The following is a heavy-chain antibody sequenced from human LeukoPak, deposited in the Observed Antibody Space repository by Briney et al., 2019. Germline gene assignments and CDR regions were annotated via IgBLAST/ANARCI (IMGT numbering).Heavy chain of an antibody. V-gene: IGHV4-34*01. Sequence: SETLSLTCAVYGESSFSNYYWSWIRQTPGGALEWIGEINHSGYTNYTPSLKSRVTLPIDPSKNQFSLRLTSVPAADTAVYYCSRQVVGNDYWGQGTLVTVSS. CDR2: INHSGYT. CDR3: SRQVVGNDY. J-gene: IGHJ4*02. CDR1: GESSFSNYY. D-gene: IGHD3-22*01.